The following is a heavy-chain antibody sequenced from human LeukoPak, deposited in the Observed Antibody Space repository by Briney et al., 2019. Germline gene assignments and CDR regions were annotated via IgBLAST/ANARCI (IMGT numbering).Heavy chain of an antibody. CDR2: IYYSGST. CDR3: ARARWSTSWYFDL. V-gene: IGHV4-59*01. J-gene: IGHJ2*01. CDR1: GGSFSGYY. Sequence: SETLSLTCAVYGGSFSGYYWSWIRQPPGKGLEWTGYIYYSGSTNYNPSLKSRVTISVDTSKNQFSLKLSSVTAADTAVYYCARARWSTSWYFDLWGRGTLVTVSS. D-gene: IGHD2-8*02.